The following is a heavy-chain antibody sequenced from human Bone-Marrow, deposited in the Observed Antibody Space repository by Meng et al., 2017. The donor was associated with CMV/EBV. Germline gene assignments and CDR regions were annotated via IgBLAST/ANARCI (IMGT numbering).Heavy chain of an antibody. J-gene: IGHJ6*01. CDR3: AKVHMLGPYYYYYYGKDV. CDR2: ISGSGGST. CDR1: GFTFSSYA. V-gene: IGHV3-23*01. D-gene: IGHD2-8*01. Sequence: GGSLRLSCAASGFTFSSYAMSWVRQAPGKGLEWVSAISGSGGSTYYADSVKGRFTISRDNSKNTLYLQMNSLRAEDTAVYYCAKVHMLGPYYYYYYGKDVWGQGTTVTVSS.